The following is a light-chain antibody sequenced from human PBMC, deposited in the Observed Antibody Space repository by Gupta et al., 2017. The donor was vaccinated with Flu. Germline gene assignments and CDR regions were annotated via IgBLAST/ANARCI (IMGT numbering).Light chain of an antibody. CDR2: DVS. Sequence: QSALTQPRLVSGPPGPSVTISCTGTTSDVGGYNYVSWYQPHPGKAPKLLIYDVSARPAGVPDRFSGSRSGNTASLTISGLRAEDETDYYCCSYAGSYTLMFGVGTKLTVL. CDR3: CSYAGSYTLM. V-gene: IGLV2-11*01. J-gene: IGLJ3*02. CDR1: TSDVGGYNY.